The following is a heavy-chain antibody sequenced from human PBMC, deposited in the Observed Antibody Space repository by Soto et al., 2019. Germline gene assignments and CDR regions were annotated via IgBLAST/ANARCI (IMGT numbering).Heavy chain of an antibody. CDR3: AGDPYYYASDF. V-gene: IGHV3-11*01. CDR1: GFAFSDHY. CDR2: ISGSGTTI. Sequence: PGGSLRLSCAASGFAFSDHYMTWIRQAPGKGLEWVSYISGSGTTIHYAVSVRGRFTVSRDNARNSLYLQMNSLRADDTAVYYCAGDPYYYASDFWGQGTLVTVSS. J-gene: IGHJ4*02. D-gene: IGHD3-10*01.